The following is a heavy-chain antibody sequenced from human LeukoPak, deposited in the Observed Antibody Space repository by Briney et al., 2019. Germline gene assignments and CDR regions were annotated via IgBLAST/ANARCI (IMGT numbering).Heavy chain of an antibody. D-gene: IGHD3-16*02. CDR2: ISAYNGNT. J-gene: IGHJ4*02. V-gene: IGHV1-18*01. CDR1: GYTFSRHG. CDR3: ARLRLGELSSGFDY. Sequence: GASVKVSCKASGYTFSRHGISWVRQAPGQGLEWMGWISAYNGNTNYAQKLQGRVTMTTDTSTNTAYMEVRSLRSDDAAVYYCARLRLGELSSGFDYWGQGTLVTVSS.